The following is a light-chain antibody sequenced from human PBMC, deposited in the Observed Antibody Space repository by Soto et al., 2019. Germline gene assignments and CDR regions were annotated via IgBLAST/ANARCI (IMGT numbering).Light chain of an antibody. CDR2: TAS. V-gene: IGKV1-9*01. CDR3: QQLNNYPRT. Sequence: DIPLTQSPSFLSASVGDRVTITCRASQGISSYLAWYQQKPGKAPKLLISTASTLQSGVPSRFSGSGSGTEFTLTISSLQPEDFATYYCQQLNNYPRTFGQGTKVDI. CDR1: QGISSY. J-gene: IGKJ1*01.